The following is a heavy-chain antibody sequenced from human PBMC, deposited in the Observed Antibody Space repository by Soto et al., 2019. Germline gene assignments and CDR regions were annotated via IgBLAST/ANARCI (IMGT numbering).Heavy chain of an antibody. CDR2: IGTLHDT. CDR1: GFTFSAYD. V-gene: IGHV3-13*01. J-gene: IGHJ5*02. D-gene: IGHD2-8*02. Sequence: EVQLVESGGGLVQPGGSLRLSCAASGFTFSAYDMHWVRQPTGKGLEWVSAIGTLHDTYYPDSVKGRFTISRENAKNSLYLQMNGLATGDTAVYYCARQASYWHGGGGWFDPWGQGTLVTVSS. CDR3: ARQASYWHGGGGWFDP.